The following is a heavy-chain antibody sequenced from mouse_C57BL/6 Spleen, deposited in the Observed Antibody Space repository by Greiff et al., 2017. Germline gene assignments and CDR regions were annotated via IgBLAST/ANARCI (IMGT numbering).Heavy chain of an antibody. CDR1: GYTFTSYW. CDR2: IYPGSGST. D-gene: IGHD1-1*01. CDR3: ARGITTVVATKYYYAMDY. Sequence: QVQLQQPGAELVKPGASVKMSCKASGYTFTSYWITWVKQRPGQGLEWIGDIYPGSGSTNYNEKFKSKATLTVDTSSSTAYMQLSRLTSEDSAVYYWARGITTVVATKYYYAMDYWGQGTSVTVSS. J-gene: IGHJ4*01. V-gene: IGHV1-55*01.